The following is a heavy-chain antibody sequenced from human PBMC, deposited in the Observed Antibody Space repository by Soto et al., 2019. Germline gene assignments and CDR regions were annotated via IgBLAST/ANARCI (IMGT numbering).Heavy chain of an antibody. J-gene: IGHJ4*02. CDR2: INAGNGNT. CDR3: ARAVAVADDFYY. Sequence: ASVKVSCKASGYTFTGYAMHWVRQAPGQRLEWMGWINAGNGNTKYSQKFQGRVAITRDTSASTAYMELSSLRSEDTAVYYCARAVAVADDFYYWGQGTLVTVSA. CDR1: GYTFTGYA. V-gene: IGHV1-3*01. D-gene: IGHD6-19*01.